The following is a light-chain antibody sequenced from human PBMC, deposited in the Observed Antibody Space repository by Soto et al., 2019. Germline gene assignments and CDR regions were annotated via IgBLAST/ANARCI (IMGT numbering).Light chain of an antibody. Sequence: DIQMTQSPSSLSSSLGDRVTITCRASQSISSYLNWYQQKPGKAPKLLIYAASSLESGVPSRFSGSGSGTDFTLTISSLQPEDFATYYCKQSYSPLTFGGGTKVDIK. CDR3: KQSYSPLT. CDR1: QSISSY. J-gene: IGKJ4*01. V-gene: IGKV1-39*01. CDR2: AAS.